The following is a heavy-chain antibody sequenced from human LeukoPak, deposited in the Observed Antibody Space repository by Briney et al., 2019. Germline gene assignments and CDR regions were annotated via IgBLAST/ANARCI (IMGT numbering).Heavy chain of an antibody. J-gene: IGHJ4*02. CDR1: GFSFSSYA. Sequence: GGSLRLSCAASGFSFSSYAMHWVRQAPGKGLEWVAVISYDGSNKYYADSVKGRFTISRDNSKNTLYLQMNSLRAEDTAVYYCARDPGWALGYCSSTSCYGDYWGQGTLVTVSS. D-gene: IGHD2-2*01. CDR2: ISYDGSNK. CDR3: ARDPGWALGYCSSTSCYGDY. V-gene: IGHV3-30-3*01.